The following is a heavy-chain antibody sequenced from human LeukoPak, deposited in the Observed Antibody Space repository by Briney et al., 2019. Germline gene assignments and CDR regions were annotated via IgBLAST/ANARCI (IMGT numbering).Heavy chain of an antibody. CDR1: GGSISSYY. CDR2: IYTSGST. CDR3: ARDLGRYGDYSYFDY. J-gene: IGHJ4*02. Sequence: PSETLSLTCTVSGGSISSYYWSWIRQPAGKGLEWIGRIYTSGSTNYNPSLKSRVTMSVDTSKNQFSLKLSSVTAADMAVYYCARDLGRYGDYSYFDYWGQGTLVTVSS. D-gene: IGHD4-17*01. V-gene: IGHV4-4*07.